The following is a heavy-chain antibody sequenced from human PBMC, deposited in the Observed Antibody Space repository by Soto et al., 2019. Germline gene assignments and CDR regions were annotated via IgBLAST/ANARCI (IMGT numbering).Heavy chain of an antibody. V-gene: IGHV4-34*01. D-gene: IGHD3-16*01. CDR1: GGSFSGYY. J-gene: IGHJ6*03. CDR2: INHSGST. CDR3: ARGLRGYDSYYMDV. Sequence: PSETLSLTCAVYGGSFSGYYWSWIRQPPGKGLEWFGEINHSGSTNYNPSLKSRVTISVDTSKNQFSLKLSSVTAADTAVYYCARGLRGYDSYYMDVWGKGTTVTVSS.